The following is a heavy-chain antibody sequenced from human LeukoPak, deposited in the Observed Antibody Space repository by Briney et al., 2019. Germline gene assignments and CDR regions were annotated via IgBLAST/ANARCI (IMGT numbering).Heavy chain of an antibody. CDR2: IDPSSTYI. V-gene: IGHV3-21*01. J-gene: IGHJ4*02. CDR1: GFTFRSYS. CDR3: ARQYWFGEFLDY. D-gene: IGHD3-10*01. Sequence: PGGSLRLSCAASGFTFRSYSMNWVRQAPGKGLEWVSAIDPSSTYIYYADSVKGRFTISRDNAKNSLYLQMNSLRAEDTAVYYCARQYWFGEFLDYWGQGTLVTVSS.